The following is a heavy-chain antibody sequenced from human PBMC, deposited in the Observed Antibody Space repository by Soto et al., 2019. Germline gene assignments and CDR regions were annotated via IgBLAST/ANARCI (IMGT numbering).Heavy chain of an antibody. J-gene: IGHJ4*02. CDR1: GDTFTDYY. CDR2: VNPSGGHT. D-gene: IGHD2-21*02. V-gene: IGHV1-46*01. Sequence: QVQLVQSGAEVKKPGASVKVSCKASGDTFTDYYIHWVRQAPGQGLEWMVTVNPSGGHTTYAQHFLGRMTMTRDTSTSTPYMELTSLTSDDTAVYYCARGGHVVVVTAALDYWGQGTLVTVSS. CDR3: ARGGHVVVVTAALDY.